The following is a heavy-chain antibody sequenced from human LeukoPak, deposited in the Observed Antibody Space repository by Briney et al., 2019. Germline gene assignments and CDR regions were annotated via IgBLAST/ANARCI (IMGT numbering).Heavy chain of an antibody. CDR3: AGVHYYDSSGHDAFDI. D-gene: IGHD3-22*01. Sequence: QPGGSLRLSCAASGFTVSSNYMSWVRQAPGKGLEWVSVIYSGGSTYYADSVKGRFTISRDNSKNTLYLQMNSLRAEDTAVYYCAGVHYYDSSGHDAFDIWGHGTMVTVSS. CDR1: GFTVSSNY. CDR2: IYSGGST. J-gene: IGHJ3*02. V-gene: IGHV3-53*01.